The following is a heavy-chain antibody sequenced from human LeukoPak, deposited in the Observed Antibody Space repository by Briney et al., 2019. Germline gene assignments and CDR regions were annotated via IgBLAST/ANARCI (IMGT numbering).Heavy chain of an antibody. Sequence: GGSLRLSGAASIFTFWSYGMHWLRQAPGKGMEWVAVISYDGSEQYYADSVKGRFTISRDNPKNTLYLQMNSRTAWEPRIYYCAKVLREDRQSYYLDSWGLGTLVTVSS. CDR1: IFTFWSYG. J-gene: IGHJ4*02. D-gene: IGHD2-15*01. CDR2: ISYDGSEQ. V-gene: IGHV3-30*18. CDR3: AKVLREDRQSYYLDS.